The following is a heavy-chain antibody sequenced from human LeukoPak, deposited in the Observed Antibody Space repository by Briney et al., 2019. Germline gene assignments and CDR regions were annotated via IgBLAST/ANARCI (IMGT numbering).Heavy chain of an antibody. CDR3: ATSHGWSPDH. CDR1: GFTFSSYG. Sequence: GRSLRLSCAASGFTFSSYGMHWVRQAPGKGLEWVAVISYDGSNKYYADSVKGRFTISRDNSKNTLYLQLESLRADDTALYFCATSHGWSPDHWGQGTLVTVSS. J-gene: IGHJ4*02. D-gene: IGHD6-19*01. CDR2: ISYDGSNK. V-gene: IGHV3-30*03.